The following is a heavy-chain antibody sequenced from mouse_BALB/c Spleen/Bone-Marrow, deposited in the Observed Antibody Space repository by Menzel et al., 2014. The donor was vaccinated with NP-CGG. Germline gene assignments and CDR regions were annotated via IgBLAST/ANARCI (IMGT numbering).Heavy chain of an antibody. J-gene: IGHJ1*01. D-gene: IGHD2-4*01. CDR3: ARDINYDIYWYFDV. Sequence: EVKLVESGGGLVQPGGSLRLSCAPSGFTFTDYYMSWVRQPPGKALEWLGFIRNKAKGYTSENSASVKGLFTISRDNSQSILYLQMNTLRAEDSATYYCARDINYDIYWYFDVWGAGTTVTVSS. CDR2: IRNKAKGYTS. CDR1: GFTFTDYY. V-gene: IGHV7-3*02.